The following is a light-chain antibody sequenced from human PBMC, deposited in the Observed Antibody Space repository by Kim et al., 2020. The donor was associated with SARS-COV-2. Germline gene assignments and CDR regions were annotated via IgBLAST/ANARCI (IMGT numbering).Light chain of an antibody. CDR1: VLGDKD. Sequence: SYELTQPPSVSVSPGQTASISCSGDVLGDKDVCWYQQKPGQSPVLVIYQRTKRPSGIPERFSGSNSGNTATLTISGTQAMDEADYYCQAWDSSTYVFGTGTKVTAL. CDR3: QAWDSSTYV. CDR2: QRT. J-gene: IGLJ1*01. V-gene: IGLV3-1*01.